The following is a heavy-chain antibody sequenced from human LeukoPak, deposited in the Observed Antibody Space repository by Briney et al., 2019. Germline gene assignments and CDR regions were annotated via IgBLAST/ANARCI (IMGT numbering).Heavy chain of an antibody. V-gene: IGHV4-38-2*01. CDR3: ARHTTTIRYFDWLSGNYYFDY. D-gene: IGHD3-9*01. CDR1: GYFISSGYY. J-gene: IGHJ4*02. CDR2: MYYSGST. Sequence: PSETLSLTCAVSGYFISSGYYWGWIRQPPGKGLEWIGSMYYSGSTYYNPSLKSRVTISVDTSKNQVSLKLSSVIAADTAVYYCARHTTTIRYFDWLSGNYYFDYWGQGTLVTVSS.